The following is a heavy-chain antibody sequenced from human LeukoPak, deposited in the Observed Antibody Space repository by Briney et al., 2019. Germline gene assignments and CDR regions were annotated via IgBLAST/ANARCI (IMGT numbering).Heavy chain of an antibody. D-gene: IGHD3-3*01. CDR1: GLTFRSYW. Sequence: PGGSLRLSCAVSGLTFRSYWMSWVRQAPGKGLEWVANINQEGSEKYFVDSVKGRFTISRDNAKNSLYLEMNSVRAEDTAVYYCARINAQSHNFWSGYPHGWFDPWGQGTLVTVSS. CDR3: ARINAQSHNFWSGYPHGWFDP. CDR2: INQEGSEK. J-gene: IGHJ5*02. V-gene: IGHV3-7*01.